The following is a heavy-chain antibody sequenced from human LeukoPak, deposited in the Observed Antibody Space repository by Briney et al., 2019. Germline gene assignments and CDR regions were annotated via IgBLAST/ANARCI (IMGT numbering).Heavy chain of an antibody. CDR1: GGSISSYY. D-gene: IGHD2-15*01. V-gene: IGHV4-59*08. Sequence: SETLSLTCTVSGGSISSYYWSWIRQPPGKGLEWIGYIYYSGSTNYNPSLKSRVTISVDTSKNQFSLKLSSATAADTAVYYCARRYCSGGSCNSSLDYWGQGSLVTVSS. CDR3: ARRYCSGGSCNSSLDY. CDR2: IYYSGST. J-gene: IGHJ4*02.